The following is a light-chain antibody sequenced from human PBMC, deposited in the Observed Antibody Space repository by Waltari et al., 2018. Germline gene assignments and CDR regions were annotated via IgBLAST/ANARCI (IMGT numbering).Light chain of an antibody. V-gene: IGLV3-19*01. CDR2: DKN. Sequence: SSELTQDPAVSVAMGQTVRITCQGASLRRYYASWYQQRPGQAPILFMYDKNNRPSGVPDRFSGSSSDDAASLTITGAQAEDEGSYYCHSRDGSGVGGSFGGGTKLTVL. CDR3: HSRDGSGVGGS. J-gene: IGLJ2*01. CDR1: SLRRYY.